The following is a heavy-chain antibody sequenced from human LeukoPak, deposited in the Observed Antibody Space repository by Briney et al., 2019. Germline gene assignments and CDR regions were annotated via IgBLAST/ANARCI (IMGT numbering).Heavy chain of an antibody. CDR1: GGSISTTSYY. CDR2: IYYSGTT. Sequence: SETLSLTCTVSGGSISTTSYYWDWVRQPPGRGVEGMGSIYYSGTTYYNPSLTIRLTLSVDTSKNQFSLKLTSVTAADTAIYYCARHLRRESLTSSHFDYWGQGTLVTVSS. CDR3: ARHLRRESLTSSHFDY. J-gene: IGHJ4*02. V-gene: IGHV4-39*01. D-gene: IGHD3-9*01.